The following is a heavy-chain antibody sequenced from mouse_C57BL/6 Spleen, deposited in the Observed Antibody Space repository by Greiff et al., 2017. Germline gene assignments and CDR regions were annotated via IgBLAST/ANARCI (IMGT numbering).Heavy chain of an antibody. D-gene: IGHD2-5*01. V-gene: IGHV5-4*03. Sequence: EVKVVESGGGLVKPGGSLKLSCAASGFTFSSYAMSWVRQTPEKRLEWVATISDGGSYTYYPDNVKGRFTISRDNAKNNLYLQMSHLKSEDTAMYYGARGETIVTTFAYWGQGTLVTVSA. CDR2: ISDGGSYT. CDR3: ARGETIVTTFAY. J-gene: IGHJ3*01. CDR1: GFTFSSYA.